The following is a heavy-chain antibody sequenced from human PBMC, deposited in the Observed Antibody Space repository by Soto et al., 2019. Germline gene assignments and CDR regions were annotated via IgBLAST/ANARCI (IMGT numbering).Heavy chain of an antibody. J-gene: IGHJ6*02. Sequence: QVQLQESGPGLVKSSGTLSLTCAVSGVSISSSHWWTWVRQPPGKGLEWMGEIHYSGTTNYNPPLGGRVTISADKSRNQFSLILSSVTAADTAVYYCARCAYGSYTFGIDVWGQGTTVTVSS. D-gene: IGHD3-3*01. CDR3: ARCAYGSYTFGIDV. CDR2: IHYSGTT. CDR1: GVSISSSHW. V-gene: IGHV4-4*02.